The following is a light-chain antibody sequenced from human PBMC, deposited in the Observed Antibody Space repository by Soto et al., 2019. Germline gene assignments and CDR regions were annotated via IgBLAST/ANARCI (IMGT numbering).Light chain of an antibody. V-gene: IGKV3-11*01. CDR1: QSVSNY. J-gene: IGKJ1*01. Sequence: EIALTQSRATLSLSPGERATLSCSASQSVSNYLAWYQQKPGQAPRLLMYDTSNRAPGIPARFSGSGSGTDFTLTISSLEPEDFAVYFCQQRSKFLWTFGQGTKVEI. CDR3: QQRSKFLWT. CDR2: DTS.